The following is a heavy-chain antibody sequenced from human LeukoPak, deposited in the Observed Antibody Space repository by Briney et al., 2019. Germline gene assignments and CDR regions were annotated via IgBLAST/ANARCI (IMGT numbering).Heavy chain of an antibody. CDR2: ISSGSGHI. CDR3: AKDGPESGSYGY. D-gene: IGHD1-26*01. J-gene: IGHJ4*02. Sequence: GGSLRLSCAASGFTFSAYSMNWVRQAPGKGLEWVSFISSGSGHIYYADSLQGRFTISRDNAKNSLYLQMNSLRAEDTAVYYCAKDGPESGSYGYWGQGTLVTVSS. V-gene: IGHV3-21*04. CDR1: GFTFSAYS.